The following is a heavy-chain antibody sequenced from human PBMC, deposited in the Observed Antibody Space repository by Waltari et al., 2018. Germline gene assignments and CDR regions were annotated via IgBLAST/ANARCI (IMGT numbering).Heavy chain of an antibody. Sequence: QVQLQESGPGLVKPSEPLSLTCTVSGGSITSYYWSWIRQPAGKGLEWIGRIYTSGSTNYNPAPKRRVTMSVDTSKNQFSGKLSSVSAADTAVYYCARERDWDIAAAGTGYFDLWGRGTLVTVSS. J-gene: IGHJ2*01. CDR3: ARERDWDIAAAGTGYFDL. CDR1: GGSITSYY. CDR2: IYTSGST. D-gene: IGHD6-13*01. V-gene: IGHV4-4*07.